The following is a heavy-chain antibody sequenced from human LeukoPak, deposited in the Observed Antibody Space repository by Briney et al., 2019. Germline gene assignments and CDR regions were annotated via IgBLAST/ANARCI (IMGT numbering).Heavy chain of an antibody. CDR2: IYYSGST. CDR1: GGSISSYY. Sequence: ASETLSLTCSVSGGSISSYYWSWIRQPPGKGLEWIGYIYYSGSTNYNPSLKSRVTVSVDTSKNQFSLKPSSVTAADTAVYYCARSHCSGGSCHLDYWGQGTLVTVSS. D-gene: IGHD2-15*01. CDR3: ARSHCSGGSCHLDY. V-gene: IGHV4-59*01. J-gene: IGHJ4*02.